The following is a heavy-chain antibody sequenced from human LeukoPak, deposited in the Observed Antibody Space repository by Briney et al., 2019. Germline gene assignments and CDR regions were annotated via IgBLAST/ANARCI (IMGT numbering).Heavy chain of an antibody. V-gene: IGHV4-30-4*07. CDR3: ARTAYDSSDFYRFDY. CDR1: GGSISSGDYS. J-gene: IGHJ4*02. D-gene: IGHD3-22*01. Sequence: PSETLSLTCAVSGGSISSGDYSWSWIRQPPGEGLEWIGFIYNSGNTYYNPSLKSRVTLSVDTSKNQFSLNLSSVTAADTAVYYCARTAYDSSDFYRFDYSGQGTLVTVSS. CDR2: IYNSGNT.